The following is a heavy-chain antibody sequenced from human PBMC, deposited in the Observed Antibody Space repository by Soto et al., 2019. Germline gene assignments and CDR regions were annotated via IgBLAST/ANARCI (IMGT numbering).Heavy chain of an antibody. V-gene: IGHV1-58*01. J-gene: IGHJ6*02. CDR1: GFTFTSSA. CDR3: AADNSGSYYYYYGMDV. D-gene: IGHD1-26*01. Sequence: ASVKGSCKASGFTFTSSAVQWVRQARGQRLEWIGWIVVGSGNTNYAQKFQERVTITRDMSTSTAYMELSSLRSEDTAVYYCAADNSGSYYYYYGMDVWGQGTTVTVSS. CDR2: IVVGSGNT.